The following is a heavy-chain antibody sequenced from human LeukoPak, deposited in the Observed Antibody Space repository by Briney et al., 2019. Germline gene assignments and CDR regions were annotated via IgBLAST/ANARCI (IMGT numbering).Heavy chain of an antibody. CDR3: ARFKFNGGKDY. D-gene: IGHD4-23*01. V-gene: IGHV1-18*01. CDR1: GGTFSSYG. Sequence: TSVTVSFTASGGTFSSYGISWVRQAPGQGLEWMGWISAYNGNTNYAQKLQGRVTMTTDTSTSTAYMELRSLRSDDTAVYYCARFKFNGGKDYWGQGTLVTVSS. CDR2: ISAYNGNT. J-gene: IGHJ4*02.